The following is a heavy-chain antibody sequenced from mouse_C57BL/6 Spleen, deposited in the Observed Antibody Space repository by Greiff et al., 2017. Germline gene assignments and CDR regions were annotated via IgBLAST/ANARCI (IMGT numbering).Heavy chain of an antibody. D-gene: IGHD2-5*01. CDR3: ARSSSNYPYYFDY. CDR1: GYTFTSYG. J-gene: IGHJ2*01. V-gene: IGHV1-81*01. CDR2: IYPRSGNN. Sequence: VQLQQSGAELARPGASVKLSCKASGYTFTSYGISWVKQRTGQGLEWIGEIYPRSGNNYYNEKFKGKATLTADKSSSTAYMELRSLTSEDSAVYFCARSSSNYPYYFDYWGQGTTLTVSS.